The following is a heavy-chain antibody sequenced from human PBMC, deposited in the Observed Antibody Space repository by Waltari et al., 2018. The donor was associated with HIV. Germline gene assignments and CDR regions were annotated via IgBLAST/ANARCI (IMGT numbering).Heavy chain of an antibody. V-gene: IGHV3-30*18. CDR2: ISYDGNNK. CDR3: AKASSHYYGSGDV. D-gene: IGHD3-10*01. CDR1: GFTFSSYG. Sequence: QVQVAESGGGVVQPGRSLRLSCAGSGFTFSSYGIHWDSQAPGKGLEWVAVISYDGNNKYYADSVKGRFTISRDNSKNTLYLQMNSLRPEDTAVYYCAKASSHYYGSGDVWGQGTMVTVSS. J-gene: IGHJ3*01.